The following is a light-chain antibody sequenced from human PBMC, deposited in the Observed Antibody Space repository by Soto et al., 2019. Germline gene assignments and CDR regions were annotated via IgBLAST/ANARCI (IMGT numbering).Light chain of an antibody. CDR1: QSVRTN. V-gene: IGKV3-15*01. CDR2: GAS. J-gene: IGKJ4*01. CDR3: QHYNNLPLV. Sequence: EIVMSQSPAALSVSPGEGATLSCRASQSVRTNLAWYQQKPGQAPRLLIYGASTRAAGIPARFSGSGSGTEFALTISSLQSEDFAVYYCQHYNNLPLVFGGGTMVDI.